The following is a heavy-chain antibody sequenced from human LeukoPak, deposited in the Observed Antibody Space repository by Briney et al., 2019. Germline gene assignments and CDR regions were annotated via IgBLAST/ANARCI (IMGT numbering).Heavy chain of an antibody. J-gene: IGHJ4*02. D-gene: IGHD2-2*01. Sequence: SETLSLTCTVSGGSISSGGYYWSWIRQPPGKGLEWIGYIYHSGSTYYNPCLKSRVTVSVDRSKNQFSLKLSSVTAADTAVYYCARGATSDCSSTSCYIIPLWGQGTLVTVSS. CDR1: GGSISSGGYY. CDR2: IYHSGST. CDR3: ARGATSDCSSTSCYIIPL. V-gene: IGHV4-30-2*01.